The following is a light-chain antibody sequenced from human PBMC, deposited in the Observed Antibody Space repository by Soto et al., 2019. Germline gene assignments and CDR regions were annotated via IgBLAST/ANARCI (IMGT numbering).Light chain of an antibody. V-gene: IGKV3-20*01. J-gene: IGKJ1*01. CDR3: QQYGSSSWT. CDR2: GAS. Sequence: EIVLTQSPGTLSLSPGERATLSCRASQSVSNNYLAWYQQKPGQAPRLLIHGASNRATGIPDRFSGSGSGTDFTLTISRLEPEDFAVYYCQQYGSSSWTFGQGTKVDIK. CDR1: QSVSNNY.